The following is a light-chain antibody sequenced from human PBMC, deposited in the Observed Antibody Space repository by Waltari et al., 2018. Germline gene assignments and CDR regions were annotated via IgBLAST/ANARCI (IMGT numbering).Light chain of an antibody. CDR2: GNS. CDR3: QSYDSSLSGSWV. J-gene: IGLJ3*02. V-gene: IGLV1-40*01. CDR1: SSNIGAGYD. Sequence: QSVLTPPPSVSGAPGQRVTISCTGSSSNIGAGYDVHWYQQLPGTAPKLLIHGNSNRPSGVPDRFSGSKSGTSASLAITGLQAEDEADYYCQSYDSSLSGSWVFGGGTKLTVL.